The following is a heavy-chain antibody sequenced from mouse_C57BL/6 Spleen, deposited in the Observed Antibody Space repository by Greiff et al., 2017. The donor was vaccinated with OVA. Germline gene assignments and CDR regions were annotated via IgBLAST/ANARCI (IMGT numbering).Heavy chain of an antibody. J-gene: IGHJ1*03. V-gene: IGHV1-18*01. CDR2: INPNTGGT. Sequence: EVQLQQSGPELVKPGASVKIPCKASGYTFTDYYMDWVKQSHGKSLEWIGDINPNTGGTIYNQKFKGKATLTVDKSSSTAYMELRSLTSEDTAVYYCATGGNWYFDVWGTGTTVTVSS. CDR1: GYTFTDYY. CDR3: ATGGNWYFDV.